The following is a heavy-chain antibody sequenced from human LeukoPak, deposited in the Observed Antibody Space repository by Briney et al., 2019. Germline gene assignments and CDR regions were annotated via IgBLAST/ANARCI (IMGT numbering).Heavy chain of an antibody. CDR2: IYYSGST. V-gene: IGHV4-31*03. J-gene: IGHJ6*03. D-gene: IGHD1-1*01. CDR3: ARESTGTPVGYYYYYMDV. Sequence: SETLSLTCTVSGGSISSGGYYWSWIRQHPGKGLEWLGYIYYSGSTYYNPSLKSRVTISVDTSKNQFSLKLSSVTAADTAVYYCARESTGTPVGYYYYYMDVWGKGTTVTVSS. CDR1: GGSISSGGYY.